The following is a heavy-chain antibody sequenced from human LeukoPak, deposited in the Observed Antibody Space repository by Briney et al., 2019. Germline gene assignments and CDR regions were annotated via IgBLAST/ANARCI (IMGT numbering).Heavy chain of an antibody. CDR1: GFTFSSYW. Sequence: GGSLRLSCAASGFTFSSYWMSWVRQAPGKGLEWAANIKQDGSEKYYVDSVKGRFTISRDNAKNTLYLQMNSLRAEDTAVYYCARVRNLGYCSSTSCPDAFDIWGQGTMVTVSS. D-gene: IGHD2-2*01. J-gene: IGHJ3*02. CDR2: IKQDGSEK. CDR3: ARVRNLGYCSSTSCPDAFDI. V-gene: IGHV3-7*01.